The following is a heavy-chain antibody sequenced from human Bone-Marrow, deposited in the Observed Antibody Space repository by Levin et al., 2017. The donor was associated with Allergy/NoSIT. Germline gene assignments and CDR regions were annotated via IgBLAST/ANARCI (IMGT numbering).Heavy chain of an antibody. Sequence: KISCQASGGTFSSYTFSWVRQASGQGLEWMGRIIPSLDIANYAQNFQGRVTITADKSMNTAYMELRSLGSEDTAIYYCVKGKYCDAATCYTAFDSWGQGTPVTVSS. V-gene: IGHV1-69*02. J-gene: IGHJ4*02. D-gene: IGHD2-2*02. CDR1: GGTFSSYT. CDR3: VKGKYCDAATCYTAFDS. CDR2: IIPSLDIA.